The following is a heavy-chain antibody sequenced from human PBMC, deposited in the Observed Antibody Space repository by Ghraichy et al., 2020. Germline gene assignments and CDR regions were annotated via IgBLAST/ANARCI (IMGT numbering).Heavy chain of an antibody. Sequence: GESLNISCKASGYSVTTYWINWVRQMPGKGLEWMGRVDPADSHADYSPSFQGHVTISADKSINTATVFLHWSSLRASDTAIYYCARRGYNSGLPSGEDYWGQGTLVTVSS. D-gene: IGHD3-10*01. CDR1: GYSVTTYW. V-gene: IGHV5-10-1*01. CDR2: VDPADSHA. J-gene: IGHJ4*02. CDR3: ARRGYNSGLPSGEDY.